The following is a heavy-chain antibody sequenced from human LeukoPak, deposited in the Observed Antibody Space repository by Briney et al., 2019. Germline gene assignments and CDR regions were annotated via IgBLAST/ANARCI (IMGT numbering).Heavy chain of an antibody. CDR1: GGSISSYY. CDR2: IYYSGST. D-gene: IGHD4-11*01. CDR3: AREGEGTTAYFDY. Sequence: SETLSLTCTVSGGSISSYYWTWIRQPPGKGLEWIGYIYYSGSTNYNPSLKSRVTISVDTSKNQFSLKLSSVTAADTAVYYCAREGEGTTAYFDYWGQGTLVTVSS. J-gene: IGHJ4*02. V-gene: IGHV4-59*01.